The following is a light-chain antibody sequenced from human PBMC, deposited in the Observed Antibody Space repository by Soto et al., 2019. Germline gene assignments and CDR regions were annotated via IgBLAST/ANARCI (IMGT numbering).Light chain of an antibody. V-gene: IGLV2-11*01. CDR2: DVS. J-gene: IGLJ1*01. CDR3: CSYAGRYIYV. CDR1: SSDVGGYNY. Sequence: QSVLTHPRSVSGSPGQSVSISCTGTSSDVGGYNYVSWYHQHPGKAPKVIIYDVSKRPSGVPDRFSGSKSGNTASLTISGLQSEDEADYYCCSYAGRYIYVFGTGTKVTVL.